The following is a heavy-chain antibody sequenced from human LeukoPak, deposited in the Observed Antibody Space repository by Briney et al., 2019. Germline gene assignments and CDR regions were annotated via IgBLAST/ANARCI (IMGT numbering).Heavy chain of an antibody. Sequence: GASVKVSCKASGYTFTSYDINWVRQATGQGLEWMGWMNPNSGNTGYAQKFQGRVTMTRNTSISTAYMELSSLRSDDTAVYYCARDSSGWYGFQIRKIAFDIWGQGTMVTVSS. J-gene: IGHJ3*02. V-gene: IGHV1-8*01. D-gene: IGHD6-19*01. CDR1: GYTFTSYD. CDR3: ARDSSGWYGFQIRKIAFDI. CDR2: MNPNSGNT.